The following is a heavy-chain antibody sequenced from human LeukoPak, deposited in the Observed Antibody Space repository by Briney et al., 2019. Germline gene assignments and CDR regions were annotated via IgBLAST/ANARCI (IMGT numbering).Heavy chain of an antibody. J-gene: IGHJ1*01. CDR1: GYTFTGYY. CDR3: ARGPYSSSWAEYFQH. V-gene: IGHV1-2*06. D-gene: IGHD6-13*01. CDR2: INPNSGGT. Sequence: ASVKVSCKASGYTFTGYYMHWVRQAPGQGLEWMGRINPNSGGTNYAQKFQGRVTMTRDTSISTAYMELSRLRSDDTAVYYCARGPYSSSWAEYFQHWGQGTLVTVSP.